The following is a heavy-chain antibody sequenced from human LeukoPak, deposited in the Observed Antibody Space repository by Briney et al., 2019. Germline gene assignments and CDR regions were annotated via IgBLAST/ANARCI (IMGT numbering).Heavy chain of an antibody. J-gene: IGHJ4*02. Sequence: PGGSLRLSCAAPGFTFNNYGMSWVRQAPGKGLEWVSSISSSNSYIYYADSVKGRFTISRDNAKNSLYLQMNSLRAEDTAVYYCARGDSYGTYFDYWGQGTLVTVSS. CDR2: ISSSNSYI. CDR1: GFTFNNYG. CDR3: ARGDSYGTYFDY. D-gene: IGHD5-18*01. V-gene: IGHV3-21*01.